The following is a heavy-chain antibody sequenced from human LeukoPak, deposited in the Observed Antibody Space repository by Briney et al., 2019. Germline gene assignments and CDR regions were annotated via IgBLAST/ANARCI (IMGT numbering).Heavy chain of an antibody. J-gene: IGHJ4*02. CDR2: INHSGST. CDR1: GGSFSGYY. D-gene: IGHD6-6*01. Sequence: PSETLSLTCAVYGGSFSGYYWSWIRQPPGKGLEWIGEINHSGSTNYNPSLKSRVTISVDTSKNQFSLKLSSVTAADTAVYYCARYSSSSPFDYWGQGTLVTVSS. V-gene: IGHV4-34*01. CDR3: ARYSSSSPFDY.